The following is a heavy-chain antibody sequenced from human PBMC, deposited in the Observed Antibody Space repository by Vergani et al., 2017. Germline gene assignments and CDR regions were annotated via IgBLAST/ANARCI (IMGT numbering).Heavy chain of an antibody. J-gene: IGHJ4*02. CDR2: INHSGST. CDR3: ARGRKQWLVPHARFDY. V-gene: IGHV4-34*01. D-gene: IGHD6-19*01. Sequence: QVQLQQWGAGLLKPSETLSLTCAVYGGSFSGYYWSWIRQPPGKGLEWIGEINHSGSTNYNPSLKSRVTISVDTSKNQFSLKLSSVTAADTAGYYCARGRKQWLVPHARFDYWGQGTLVTVSS. CDR1: GGSFSGYY.